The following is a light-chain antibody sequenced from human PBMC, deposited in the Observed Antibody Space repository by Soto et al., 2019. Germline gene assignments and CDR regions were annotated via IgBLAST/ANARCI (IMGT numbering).Light chain of an antibody. Sequence: DIQMTQSPSSLSASVGDRVTITCRAGQGISNSLAWYQQKPGKVPKLLIYGASSLQSGVPSRFSGSGSRTDFTLTISRLQPEDVAPYFCQKYHSAPRTFGQGTQGES. V-gene: IGKV1-27*01. CDR2: GAS. J-gene: IGKJ1*01. CDR1: QGISNS. CDR3: QKYHSAPRT.